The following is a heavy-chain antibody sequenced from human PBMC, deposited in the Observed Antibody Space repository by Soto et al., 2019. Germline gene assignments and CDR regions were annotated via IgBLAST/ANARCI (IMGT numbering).Heavy chain of an antibody. J-gene: IGHJ5*02. D-gene: IGHD6-19*01. Sequence: GGSLRLSCAASGFTFSTYAMHWVRQAPGKGLEWVAVISYDGSKRYYADSVKGRFTISRDNSKNTLYLQMNSLRAEDTAVYYCARYFDRSYSSAWSWGQGTLVTVSS. CDR2: ISYDGSKR. CDR3: ARYFDRSYSSAWS. CDR1: GFTFSTYA. V-gene: IGHV3-30-3*01.